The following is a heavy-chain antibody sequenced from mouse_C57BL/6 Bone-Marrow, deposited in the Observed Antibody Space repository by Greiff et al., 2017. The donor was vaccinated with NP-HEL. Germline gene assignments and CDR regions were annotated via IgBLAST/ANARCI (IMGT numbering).Heavy chain of an antibody. V-gene: IGHV1-53*01. J-gene: IGHJ1*03. CDR3: AREGRWLRSGYWYFDV. D-gene: IGHD2-2*01. Sequence: VQLQQPGTELVKPGTSVKLSCKSSGYTFTSYWMHWVKQTPGQGLEWIGNISPSTGGTNYNENVKSKATLTVDKSSSTAYMQLSSLTSDDSAVYYCAREGRWLRSGYWYFDVWDTGTTVTVSS. CDR2: ISPSTGGT. CDR1: GYTFTSYW.